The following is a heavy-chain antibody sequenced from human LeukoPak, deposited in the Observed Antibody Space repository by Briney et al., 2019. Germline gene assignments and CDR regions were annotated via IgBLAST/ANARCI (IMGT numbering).Heavy chain of an antibody. CDR3: ARDVQRWLDLQYYYHGMDV. V-gene: IGHV4-59*11. J-gene: IGHJ6*02. CDR2: VFHSGST. Sequence: SETLSLTCSVSGGSIGGHYWNWIRQAPGKGLEWIGYVFHSGSTNYNPSLKSRVTISVDTSRNQFSLRLSSVTAADTAVYYCARDVQRWLDLQYYYHGMDVWGQGTTVTVS. D-gene: IGHD6-19*01. CDR1: GGSIGGHY.